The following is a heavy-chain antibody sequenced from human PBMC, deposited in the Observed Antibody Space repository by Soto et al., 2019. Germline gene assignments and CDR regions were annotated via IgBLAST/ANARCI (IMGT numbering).Heavy chain of an antibody. J-gene: IGHJ4*02. CDR2: IYYSATT. CDR3: ARGMAEEQIFYYFDY. CDR1: GDSITNYY. D-gene: IGHD3-9*01. V-gene: IGHV4-59*01. Sequence: PSETLSLTCTVSGDSITNYYWSWIRQPPGKGLEWIGYIYYSATTTYNPSLKNRVTISVDASKSQFYLKLRSVTAADTAVYYCARGMAEEQIFYYFDYWGQGALVTVSS.